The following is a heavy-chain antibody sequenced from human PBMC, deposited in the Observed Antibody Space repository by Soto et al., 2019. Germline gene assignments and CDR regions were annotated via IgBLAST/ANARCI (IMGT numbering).Heavy chain of an antibody. V-gene: IGHV4-59*01. CDR2: IYDTGISGYTPST. CDR1: GGSITSSY. J-gene: IGHJ6*02. Sequence: SETLSLTCTVSGGSITSSYWSWIRRPPGKGLEWIAYIYDTGISGYTPSTSYNPSLKSRATMSVDTSKSQFSLKLTSVTAADTAVYYCARGEDAFFYYGLDVWGQGITVTVSS. CDR3: ARGEDAFFYYGLDV.